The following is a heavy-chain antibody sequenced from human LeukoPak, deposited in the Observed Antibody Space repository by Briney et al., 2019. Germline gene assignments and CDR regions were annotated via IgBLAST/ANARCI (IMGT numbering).Heavy chain of an antibody. V-gene: IGHV1-8*01. Sequence: ASVKVSYKASGYTLTELSMHWVRQAPGKGLEWMGWMNPNSGNTGYAQKFQGRVTMTRNTSISTAYMELSSLRSEDTAVYYCARFGELLFDYWGQGTLVTVSS. CDR1: GYTLTELS. J-gene: IGHJ4*02. CDR2: MNPNSGNT. D-gene: IGHD3-10*01. CDR3: ARFGELLFDY.